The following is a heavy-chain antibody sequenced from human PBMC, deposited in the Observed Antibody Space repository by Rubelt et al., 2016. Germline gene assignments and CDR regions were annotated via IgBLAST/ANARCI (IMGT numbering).Heavy chain of an antibody. CDR2: LGSGISPI. Sequence: EVQLVESGGGLVQPGGSLRLSCAASGFTFSSYSMNWVRQAPGKGLEWVSYLGSGISPIYYAVFVKGRFTISRDNAKNALYLQMNSLRDEDTAVYYCARGPKYSNNWGPFDYWGQGTLVTVSS. V-gene: IGHV3-48*02. CDR1: GFTFSSYS. CDR3: ARGPKYSNNWGPFDY. D-gene: IGHD6-13*01. J-gene: IGHJ4*02.